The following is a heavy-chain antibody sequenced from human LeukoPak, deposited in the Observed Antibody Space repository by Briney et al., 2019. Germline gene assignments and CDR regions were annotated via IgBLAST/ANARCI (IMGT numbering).Heavy chain of an antibody. CDR2: ISWNSGSI. CDR1: GFTFDDYA. V-gene: IGHV3-9*01. CDR3: AKFGDKGFDY. Sequence: SGGSLRLSCAASGFTFDDYAMHWVRQAPGKGLEWVSGISWNSGSIGYADSVKGRFTISRDNAKNSLYLQMNSLRAEDTALYYCAKFGDKGFDYWGQGTLVTVSS. J-gene: IGHJ4*02. D-gene: IGHD3-16*01.